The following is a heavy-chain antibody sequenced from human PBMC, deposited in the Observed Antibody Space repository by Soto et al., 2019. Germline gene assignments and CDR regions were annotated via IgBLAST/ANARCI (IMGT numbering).Heavy chain of an antibody. CDR2: IYWDDDK. V-gene: IGHV2-5*02. Sequence: QITLNESGPTLVKPTQTLTLTCTFSGFSLSTRDVGVGWIRQPPGKALEWLGVIYWDDDKRYSPSLKSRLTITKDTSKNQVVLRMTKMDPVDTATYYCAHCRGGVAYFWGQGTLVTVSS. CDR3: AHCRGGVAYF. J-gene: IGHJ4*02. CDR1: GFSLSTRDVG. D-gene: IGHD3-16*01.